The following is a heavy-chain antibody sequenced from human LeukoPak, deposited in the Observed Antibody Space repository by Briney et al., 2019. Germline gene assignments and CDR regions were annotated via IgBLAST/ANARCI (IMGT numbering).Heavy chain of an antibody. CDR3: ARDGSSSSSVYYYYGMDV. CDR1: GYTFTSYG. V-gene: IGHV1-18*01. Sequence: ASVKVSCKASGYTFTSYGTSWVRQAPGQGLEWMGWISAYNGNTNYAQKLQGRVTMTTDTSTSTAYMELRSLRSDDTAVYYCARDGSSSSSVYYYYGMDVWGQGTTVTVSS. D-gene: IGHD6-6*01. CDR2: ISAYNGNT. J-gene: IGHJ6*02.